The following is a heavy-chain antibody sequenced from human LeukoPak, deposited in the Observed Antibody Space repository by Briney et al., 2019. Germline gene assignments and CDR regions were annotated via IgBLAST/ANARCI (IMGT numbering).Heavy chain of an antibody. CDR1: GGSISSGDYY. Sequence: PSETLSLTCTVSGGSISSGDYYWSWIRQPPGKGLEWIGYIYYSGSTYYNPSPKSRVTISVDTSKNQFSLKLSSVTAADTAVYYCARESVAVAGPFDYWGQGTLVTVSS. J-gene: IGHJ4*02. CDR2: IYYSGST. CDR3: ARESVAVAGPFDY. D-gene: IGHD6-19*01. V-gene: IGHV4-30-4*01.